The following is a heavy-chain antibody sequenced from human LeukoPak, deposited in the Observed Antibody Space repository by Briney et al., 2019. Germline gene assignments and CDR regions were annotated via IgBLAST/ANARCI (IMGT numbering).Heavy chain of an antibody. D-gene: IGHD3-10*01. Sequence: GESLKISCRVSGYSFTTYWIAWVRQMPGKGLELMGIIFPGDSDTTYSPSFQGQVTISADKSITTAYLQWSSLKASDTAMYYCARLWSMVHPLDYWGQGTLVTVSS. V-gene: IGHV5-51*01. CDR2: IFPGDSDT. CDR3: ARLWSMVHPLDY. CDR1: GYSFTTYW. J-gene: IGHJ4*02.